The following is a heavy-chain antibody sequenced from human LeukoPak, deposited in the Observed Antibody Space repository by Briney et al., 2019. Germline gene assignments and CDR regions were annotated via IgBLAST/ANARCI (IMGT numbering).Heavy chain of an antibody. Sequence: GASVKVSCKASGYTFTSYGISWVRQAPGQGLEWMGWINPNSGGTNYAQKFQGRVTMTRDTSISTAYMELSRLRSDDTAVYYCARAGWAGDAFDIWGQGTMVTVSS. CDR3: ARAGWAGDAFDI. J-gene: IGHJ3*02. CDR1: GYTFTSYG. CDR2: INPNSGGT. D-gene: IGHD1-26*01. V-gene: IGHV1-2*02.